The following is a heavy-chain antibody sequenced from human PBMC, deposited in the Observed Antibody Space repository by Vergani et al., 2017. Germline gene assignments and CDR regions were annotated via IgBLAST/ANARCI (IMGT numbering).Heavy chain of an antibody. CDR2: ISSSSSYI. CDR1: GFTFSSYS. Sequence: EVQLVESGGGLVKPGGSLRLSCAASGFTFSSYSMNWVRQAPGKGLEWVSSISSSSSYIYYADSVKGRFTISRDNAKNSLYLQMNSLRAEDTAVYYCAREGVTGTGRIWFDPWGQGTLVTVSS. J-gene: IGHJ5*02. D-gene: IGHD1-1*01. CDR3: AREGVTGTGRIWFDP. V-gene: IGHV3-21*01.